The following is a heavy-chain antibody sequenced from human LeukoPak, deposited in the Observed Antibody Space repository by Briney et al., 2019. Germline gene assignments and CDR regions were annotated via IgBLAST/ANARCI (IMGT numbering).Heavy chain of an antibody. Sequence: GGSLRLSCVASGLSLSNSAMTCVRQAPGKGLEWVSILTGDGTGTFYADSVKGRFSISRDISTNTLYLQMTSLGVDDTALYYCATVGGFCPSSNCYAYFDYWGQGSPVTVSS. V-gene: IGHV3-23*01. D-gene: IGHD2-2*01. CDR1: GLSLSNSA. J-gene: IGHJ4*02. CDR3: ATVGGFCPSSNCYAYFDY. CDR2: LTGDGTGT.